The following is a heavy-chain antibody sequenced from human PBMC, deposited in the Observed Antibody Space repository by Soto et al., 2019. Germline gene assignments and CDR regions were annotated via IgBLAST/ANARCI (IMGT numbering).Heavy chain of an antibody. CDR2: ISGIGGSS. CDR1: GFAFSTYA. J-gene: IGHJ4*02. V-gene: IGHV3-23*01. CDR3: TKEKWATIFGVVTTFYDC. Sequence: EVQLLESGGALEHPGGSLRLSCAASGFAFSTYAMTWVRQAPGKGLEWVSVISGIGGSSYYAASVKGRFTISRDNSKNTLYLKMNSLRAGDTAIYYCTKEKWATIFGVVTTFYDCWGQGTLVTVSS. D-gene: IGHD3-3*01.